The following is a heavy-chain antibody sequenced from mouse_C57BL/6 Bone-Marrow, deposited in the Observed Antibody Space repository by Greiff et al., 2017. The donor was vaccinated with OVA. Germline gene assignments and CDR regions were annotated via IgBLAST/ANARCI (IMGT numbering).Heavy chain of an antibody. CDR3: ARLADGYYRYFDG. CDR2: INPYNGGT. J-gene: IGHJ1*03. Sequence: VQLQQSGPVLVKPGASVKMSCKASGYTFTDYYMNWVKQSHGKSLEWIGVINPYNGGTSYNQKFKGKATLTVDKSSSPAYMELNSLTSEDSAGYYCARLADGYYRYFDGWGTGTTVTVSS. CDR1: GYTFTDYY. D-gene: IGHD2-3*01. V-gene: IGHV1-19*01.